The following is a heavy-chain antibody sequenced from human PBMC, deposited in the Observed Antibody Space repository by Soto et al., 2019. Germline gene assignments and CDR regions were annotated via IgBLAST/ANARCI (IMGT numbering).Heavy chain of an antibody. Sequence: PSETLSLTCTVSGGSISSSSYYWGWIRQPPGKGLEWIGSIYYSGSTYYNPSLKSRVTISVDTSKNQFSLKLSSVTAADTAVYYCARRGYYYDSSVVGDYWGQGTLVIVSS. CDR3: ARRGYYYDSSVVGDY. V-gene: IGHV4-39*01. CDR1: GGSISSSSYY. D-gene: IGHD3-22*01. J-gene: IGHJ4*02. CDR2: IYYSGST.